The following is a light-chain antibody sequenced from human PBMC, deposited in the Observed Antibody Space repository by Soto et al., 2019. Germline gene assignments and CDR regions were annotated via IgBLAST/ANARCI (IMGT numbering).Light chain of an antibody. CDR2: DVS. CDR1: SSDVGGYNY. CDR3: CSYAGRYTYV. J-gene: IGLJ1*01. Sequence: VLTQPASVSGSPGQSITISCTGTSSDVGGYNYVSWYQQHPGKAPKLMIYDVSKRPSGVPDRFSGSKSGNTASLTISGLQAEDEADYYCCSYAGRYTYVFGTGTKVTVL. V-gene: IGLV2-11*01.